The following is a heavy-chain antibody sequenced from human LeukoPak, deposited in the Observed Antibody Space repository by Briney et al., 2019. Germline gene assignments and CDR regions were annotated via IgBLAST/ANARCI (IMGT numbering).Heavy chain of an antibody. V-gene: IGHV3-21*01. J-gene: IGHJ4*02. Sequence: GGSLRLSCAASGFTFSSYNMNWVRQAPGKGLEWVSSISSRSHYIYYADSVKGRFTISRDNAKNSLYLQMNSLRAEDTAVYYCASYYYESSAYGPLGYWGQGTLVTVSS. CDR3: ASYYYESSAYGPLGY. CDR1: GFTFSSYN. CDR2: ISSRSHYI. D-gene: IGHD3-22*01.